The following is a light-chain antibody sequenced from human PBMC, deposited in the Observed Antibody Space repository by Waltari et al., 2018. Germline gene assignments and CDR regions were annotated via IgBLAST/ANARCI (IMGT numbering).Light chain of an antibody. CDR1: SLTGYY. V-gene: IGLV3-19*01. CDR2: DNN. J-gene: IGLJ2*01. CDR3: NSRDSSGNHVL. Sequence: SSELTQDPAVSVAFGQTVRITCQGDSLTGYYASWYQQKPGQAPVVVIYDNNSRPSGIPDRFSGSSSGNTASLTITGAQAEDEADYYCNSRDSSGNHVLFGGGTKLTVL.